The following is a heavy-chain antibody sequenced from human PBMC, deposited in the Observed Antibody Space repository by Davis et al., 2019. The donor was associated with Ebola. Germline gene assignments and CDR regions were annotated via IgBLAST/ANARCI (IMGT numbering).Heavy chain of an antibody. CDR2: IYYSGST. CDR1: GGSISSYY. Sequence: PGGSLRLSCTVSGGSISSYYWGWIRQPPGKGLEWIGSIYYSGSTYYNPSLKSRVTISVDTSKNQFSLKLSSVTAADTAVYYCARYDSSGYYGADYWGQGTLVTVSS. V-gene: IGHV4-39*01. D-gene: IGHD3-22*01. CDR3: ARYDSSGYYGADY. J-gene: IGHJ4*02.